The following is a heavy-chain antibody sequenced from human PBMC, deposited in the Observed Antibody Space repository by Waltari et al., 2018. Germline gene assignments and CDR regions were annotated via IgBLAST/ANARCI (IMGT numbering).Heavy chain of an antibody. CDR1: VGPFSSYA. CDR3: ATRRDGYNSPFDI. J-gene: IGHJ3*02. CDR2: IIPIFGTA. D-gene: IGHD5-12*01. V-gene: IGHV1-69*05. Sequence: QVQLVQSGAAVTKPGSSVKVSCKASVGPFSSYAISWVRQAAGQGLEWMGGIIPIFGTANYAQKFQGRVTITTDESTSTAYMELSSLRSEDTAVYYCATRRDGYNSPFDIWGQGTMVTVSS.